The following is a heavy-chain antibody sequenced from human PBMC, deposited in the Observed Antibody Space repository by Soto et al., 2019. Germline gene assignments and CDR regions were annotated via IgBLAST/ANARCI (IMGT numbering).Heavy chain of an antibody. CDR2: IYPGDSDT. V-gene: IGHV5-51*01. CDR3: ARTAAAGKYYYGVDV. J-gene: IGHJ6*02. CDR1: GYSFTSYW. D-gene: IGHD6-13*01. Sequence: EVQLVQSGAEVKKPGESLKISCKGSGYSFTSYWIGWVRQMPGKGLEWMGIIYPGDSDTRYSPSFQGRVTISADNSISTAYLQWSSLKASDTAMYYCARTAAAGKYYYGVDVWGQGTTVTVSS.